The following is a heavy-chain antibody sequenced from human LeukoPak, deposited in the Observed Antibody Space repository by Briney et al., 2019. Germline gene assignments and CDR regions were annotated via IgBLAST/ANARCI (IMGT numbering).Heavy chain of an antibody. Sequence: GGSLRLSCSASGFTFDDYAMHWVRQAPGKGLEWVSLISGDGGSTYYADSVKGRFTISRDNSKNSLYLQMNSLRTEDTALYYCAKDAYDILTGYLDYWGQGTLVTVSS. J-gene: IGHJ4*02. CDR3: AKDAYDILTGYLDY. V-gene: IGHV3-43*02. CDR1: GFTFDDYA. D-gene: IGHD3-9*01. CDR2: ISGDGGST.